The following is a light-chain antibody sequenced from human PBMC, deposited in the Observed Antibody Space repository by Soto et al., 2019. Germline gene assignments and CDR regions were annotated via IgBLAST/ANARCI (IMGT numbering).Light chain of an antibody. J-gene: IGKJ1*01. CDR2: AAT. CDR1: QSISIY. V-gene: IGKV1-39*01. Sequence: DIQIAHSPSSLSASVGDRVSITCRSSQSISIYLNWYQLKPGKAPKLLVYAATSLQTGVPSRFTGSGSGTDFTLTISSLQPEDFATYYCQQGYDTPSWTLGQGTKVDIK. CDR3: QQGYDTPSWT.